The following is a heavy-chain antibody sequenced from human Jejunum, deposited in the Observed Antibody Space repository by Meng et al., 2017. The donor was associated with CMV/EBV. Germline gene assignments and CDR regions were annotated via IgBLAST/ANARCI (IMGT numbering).Heavy chain of an antibody. Sequence: TFTSYYMHWVRQAPGQGLEWMGRINPKSGGANYAQKFQGRVTMTRDTSISTAYMELNRLRSDDTAVYYCASQGYDFWSGYYAFDIWGQGTKVTVSS. CDR3: ASQGYDFWSGYYAFDI. V-gene: IGHV1-2*02. CDR1: TFTSYY. J-gene: IGHJ3*02. CDR2: INPKSGGA. D-gene: IGHD3-3*01.